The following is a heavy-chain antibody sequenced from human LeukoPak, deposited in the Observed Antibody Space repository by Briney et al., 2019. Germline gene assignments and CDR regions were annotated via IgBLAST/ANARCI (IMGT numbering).Heavy chain of an antibody. CDR1: GFTFNYYA. Sequence: PGGSLRLSCAASGFTFNYYAMHWVRQAPGKGLEWVAVISYDGSNRYYADSVKGRFTISRDNVKNTLYLQMNSLRAEDTAVYYCAKQAQDYGSSDFDYWGQGTLVTVSS. CDR3: AKQAQDYGSSDFDY. V-gene: IGHV3-30*18. D-gene: IGHD4-17*01. CDR2: ISYDGSNR. J-gene: IGHJ4*02.